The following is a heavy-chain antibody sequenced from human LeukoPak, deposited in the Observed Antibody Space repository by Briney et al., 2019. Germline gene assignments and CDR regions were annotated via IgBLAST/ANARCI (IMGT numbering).Heavy chain of an antibody. V-gene: IGHV3-33*06. J-gene: IGHJ4*02. D-gene: IGHD3-10*01. CDR1: GFTFSSYG. CDR3: AKVSYYGSGSSHYFDY. Sequence: GGSLRLSCAASGFTFSSYGMHWVRQAPGKGLEWVAVIWSDGSNKYYADSVKGRFTISRDNSKNTLYLQMNSLRAEDTAVYYCAKVSYYGSGSSHYFDYWGQGTLVTVSS. CDR2: IWSDGSNK.